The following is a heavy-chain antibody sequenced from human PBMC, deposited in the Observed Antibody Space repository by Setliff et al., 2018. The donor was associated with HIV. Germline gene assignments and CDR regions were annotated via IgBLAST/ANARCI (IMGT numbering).Heavy chain of an antibody. CDR3: ARAASYYDSSGYWAPPKYFDY. D-gene: IGHD3-22*01. V-gene: IGHV4-61*05. CDR2: IHHSGGT. Sequence: PSETLSLTCTVSGASISTTTYYWGWIRQPPGKGLEWIGYIHHSGGTQYNPSLMSRLTMSVDSSKNQFSLSLSSVTAADTAVYYCARAASYYDSSGYWAPPKYFDYWGQGTLVTVSS. CDR1: GASISTTTYY. J-gene: IGHJ4*02.